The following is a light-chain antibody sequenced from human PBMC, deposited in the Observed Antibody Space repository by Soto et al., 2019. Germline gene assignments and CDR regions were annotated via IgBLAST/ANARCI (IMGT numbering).Light chain of an antibody. CDR3: VLYMGGGIDV. J-gene: IGLJ1*01. CDR2: STS. CDR1: SGSVSTSYY. Sequence: QAVVTQEPSFSVSPGGTVTLTCGLSSGSVSTSYYPSWYQQTPGQAPRTLIHSTSTRSSGVPDRFSGTILGNRAALTITGAQADDESDYYCVLYMGGGIDVFGTGTKLTVL. V-gene: IGLV8-61*01.